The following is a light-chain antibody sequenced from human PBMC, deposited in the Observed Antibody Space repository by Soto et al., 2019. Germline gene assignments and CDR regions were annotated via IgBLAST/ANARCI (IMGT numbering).Light chain of an antibody. V-gene: IGLV2-14*03. J-gene: IGLJ1*01. CDR1: NSDVGAYNY. CDR3: SSYTTSTTYV. Sequence: QSVLTQPASVFGSPGQSITISCTGTNSDVGAYNYVSWFQQHPGKAPKLMVYDVSNRPSGVSNRFSGSKSGNTASLTISGLQAEDEADYYCSSYTTSTTYVFGDGTKVTVL. CDR2: DVS.